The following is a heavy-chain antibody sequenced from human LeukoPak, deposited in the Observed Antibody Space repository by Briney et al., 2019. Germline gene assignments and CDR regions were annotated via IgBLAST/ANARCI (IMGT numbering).Heavy chain of an antibody. CDR2: ISGSGSTI. CDR1: GFTFSSYS. Sequence: GGSLRLSCAASGFTFSSYSMNWARQAPGKGLQWVSSISGSGSTIYYADSVKGRFTISRDNAKNSLYLQMNSLRAEDAAVYYCARDSGGLYDFWSGYYSQYWGQGTLVTVSS. D-gene: IGHD3-3*01. V-gene: IGHV3-48*01. J-gene: IGHJ4*02. CDR3: ARDSGGLYDFWSGYYSQY.